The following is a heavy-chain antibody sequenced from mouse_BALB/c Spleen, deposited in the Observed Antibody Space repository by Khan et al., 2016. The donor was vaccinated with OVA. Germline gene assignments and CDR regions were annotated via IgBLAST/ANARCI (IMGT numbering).Heavy chain of an antibody. CDR3: ASYGGLDYAMDY. J-gene: IGHJ4*01. CDR1: DFNIKDTY. V-gene: IGHV14-3*02. Sequence: VQLQQSGAELVKPGASVKLSCTASDFNIKDTYMHWVKQRPEQGLEWIGRIDPATGNTQYDPKFQGKATITADTSSNTAYLQISSLTSEDTTVYYCASYGGLDYAMDYWGQGTSVTVSS. D-gene: IGHD1-1*02. CDR2: IDPATGNT.